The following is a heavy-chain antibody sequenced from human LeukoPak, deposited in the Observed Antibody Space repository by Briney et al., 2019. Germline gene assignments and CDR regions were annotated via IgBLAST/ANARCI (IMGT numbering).Heavy chain of an antibody. D-gene: IGHD4-17*01. CDR1: GGSFNGHH. V-gene: IGHV4-34*01. CDR2: IKHSGST. Sequence: PSETLSLTCAVSGGSFNGHHWTWIRQAPGKGLEWIGEIKHSGSTNYNPSLKSRVTISVDTSKNHFSLKLSSVTAADTALYYCARGTTVTTLQAGTYYYYYIDVWGKGTTVAVSS. J-gene: IGHJ6*03. CDR3: ARGTTVTTLQAGTYYYYYIDV.